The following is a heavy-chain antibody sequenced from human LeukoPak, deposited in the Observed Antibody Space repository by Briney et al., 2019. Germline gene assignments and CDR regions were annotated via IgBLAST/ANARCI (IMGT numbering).Heavy chain of an antibody. Sequence: ASVKVSCKASGYTFTSYGISWVRQAPGQGLEWMGWISAYNGNTNYAQKLQGRVTMTTDTSTSTAYMELRSLRSDDTAVYYCARDSYVVATLRHFDYWGQGTLVTVSS. D-gene: IGHD5-12*01. CDR1: GYTFTSYG. V-gene: IGHV1-18*01. CDR2: ISAYNGNT. J-gene: IGHJ4*02. CDR3: ARDSYVVATLRHFDY.